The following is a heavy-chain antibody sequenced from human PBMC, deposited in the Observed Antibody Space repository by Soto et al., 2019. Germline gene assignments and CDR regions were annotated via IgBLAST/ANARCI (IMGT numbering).Heavy chain of an antibody. CDR1: GFSFGTYA. CDR3: ARPVEPFYYYGMDV. Sequence: PGGSLRLSCAAAGFSFGTYAMQWVRQAPGTGLVWVALISYDGSEKYYADSVQGRFIVSRDNPRKNLYLEMNGLRPEDTCVYYCARPVEPFYYYGMDVWSQGTTVTV. CDR2: ISYDGSEK. V-gene: IGHV3-30-3*01. J-gene: IGHJ6*02.